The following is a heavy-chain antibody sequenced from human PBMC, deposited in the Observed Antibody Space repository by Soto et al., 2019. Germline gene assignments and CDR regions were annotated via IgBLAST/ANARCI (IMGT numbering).Heavy chain of an antibody. CDR1: GYTFTNY. D-gene: IGHD1-26*01. Sequence: QAQLVQSGAEAKRPGTSVKVSCKVSGYTFTNYFHLIRQAPGQGLEWMGWMNPNEGDTEYARKFQGRVTLTRDTSITTAYMELSSLTSDDTAVYYCARENWSYVDWGQGTLVTVSS. J-gene: IGHJ4*02. CDR3: ARENWSYVD. CDR2: MNPNEGDT. V-gene: IGHV1-2*02.